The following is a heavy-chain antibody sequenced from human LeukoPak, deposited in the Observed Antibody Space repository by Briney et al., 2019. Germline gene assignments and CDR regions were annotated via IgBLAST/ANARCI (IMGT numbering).Heavy chain of an antibody. CDR2: IIPIFGTA. V-gene: IGHV1-69*01. CDR3: ARIPYCSGGSCYSK. D-gene: IGHD2-15*01. CDR1: GGTFSSYA. J-gene: IGHJ4*02. Sequence: SVSVSCKASGGTFSSYAISWVRQAPGQGLEWMGGIIPIFGTANYAQTFQGRVTITADESTSTAYMELSRLRSEAPVCYSCARIPYCSGGSCYSKWGQGTLVTVSS.